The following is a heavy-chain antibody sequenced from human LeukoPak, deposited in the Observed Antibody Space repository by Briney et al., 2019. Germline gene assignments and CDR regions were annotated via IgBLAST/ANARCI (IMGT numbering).Heavy chain of an antibody. J-gene: IGHJ6*02. D-gene: IGHD3-3*01. CDR3: AGYYSSIYGMDV. Sequence: SETLSLTCTVSGGSISSYYWSWIRQPPGKGLEWIGYIYYSGSTNYNPSLKSRVTISVDTSKKQFSLKLSSVTAADTAVYFCAGYYSSIYGMDVWGQGTSVTVSS. CDR2: IYYSGST. V-gene: IGHV4-59*12. CDR1: GGSISSYY.